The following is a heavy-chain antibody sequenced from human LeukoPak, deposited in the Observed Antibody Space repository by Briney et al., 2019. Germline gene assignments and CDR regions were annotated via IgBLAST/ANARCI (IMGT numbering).Heavy chain of an antibody. Sequence: SETLSLTCAVYGGSFSGYYWSWLRQPPGKGLEWIGEINHSGSTNYNPSLKSRVTISVDTSKNQFSLKLSSVTAADTAVYYCARGFLKVLRYFDWLRPFDYWGQGTLVTVSS. CDR2: INHSGST. CDR3: ARGFLKVLRYFDWLRPFDY. J-gene: IGHJ4*02. CDR1: GGSFSGYY. D-gene: IGHD3-9*01. V-gene: IGHV4-34*01.